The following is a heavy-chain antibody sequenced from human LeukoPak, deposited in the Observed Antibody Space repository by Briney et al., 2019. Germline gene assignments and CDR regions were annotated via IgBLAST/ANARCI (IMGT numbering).Heavy chain of an antibody. CDR1: GFTFSSYA. CDR2: ISYDGSNK. Sequence: PGRSLRLSCAASGFTFSSYAMHWVRQAPGKGLEWVAVISYDGSNKYYADSVKGRFTIPRDNSKNTLYLQMNSLRAEDTAVYYCAALYYFDYWGQGTLVTVSS. D-gene: IGHD2-15*01. J-gene: IGHJ4*02. V-gene: IGHV3-30-3*01. CDR3: AALYYFDY.